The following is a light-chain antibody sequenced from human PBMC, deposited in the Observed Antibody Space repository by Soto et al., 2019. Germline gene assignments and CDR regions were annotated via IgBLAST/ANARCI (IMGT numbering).Light chain of an antibody. CDR1: SSDVGGYNY. CDR3: SSYTRSSTSYV. Sequence: QSVLTQPASVSGSPGQSITVSCTGTSSDVGGYNYVSWYQQHPGKAPKLMIYEVSNRPSRVSNRFSGSKSGNTASLTISGLQAQDDADYYCSSYTRSSTSYVFGTGTKVTVL. CDR2: EVS. J-gene: IGLJ1*01. V-gene: IGLV2-14*01.